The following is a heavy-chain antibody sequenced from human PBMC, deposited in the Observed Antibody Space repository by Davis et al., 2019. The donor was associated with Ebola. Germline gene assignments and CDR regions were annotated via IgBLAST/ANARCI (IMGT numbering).Heavy chain of an antibody. Sequence: ASVKVSCMASGYTFTSYATSWVRQAPGQGLEWMGWISAYNGNTNYAQKLQGRVTMTTDTSTSTAYMELRSLRSDDTAVYYCASALGIYSPPDYWGQGTLVTVSS. CDR2: ISAYNGNT. CDR1: GYTFTSYA. D-gene: IGHD5-12*01. J-gene: IGHJ4*02. V-gene: IGHV1-18*01. CDR3: ASALGIYSPPDY.